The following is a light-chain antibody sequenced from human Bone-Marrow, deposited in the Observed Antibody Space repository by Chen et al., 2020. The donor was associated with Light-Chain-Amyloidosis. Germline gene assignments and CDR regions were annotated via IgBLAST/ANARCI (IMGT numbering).Light chain of an antibody. CDR2: DDS. Sequence: SYVLTQPSSVSVAPGQTATIACGGNNIGSTSVHWYQQTPGQAPLLVVYDDSDRPSVIPERLDGYNGGNTAILTISRVEAGDEDDYYCQVWDRSSDRPVFGGGTKLTVL. V-gene: IGLV3-21*02. CDR3: QVWDRSSDRPV. J-gene: IGLJ3*02. CDR1: NIGSTS.